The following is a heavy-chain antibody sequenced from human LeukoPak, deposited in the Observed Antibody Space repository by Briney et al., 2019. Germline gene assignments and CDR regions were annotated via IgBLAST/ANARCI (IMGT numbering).Heavy chain of an antibody. V-gene: IGHV1-3*01. D-gene: IGHD6-13*01. CDR3: ARTPSTSETAAGSFDY. CDR2: INAGNGNT. CDR1: GYTFTSYA. J-gene: IGHJ4*02. Sequence: ASVKVSCKASGYTFTSYAMHWVRQAPGQRLEWMGWINAGNGNTKYSQEFQGRVTMTTDTSTSTAYMELRSLRSDDTAVYYCARTPSTSETAAGSFDYWGQGTLVTVSS.